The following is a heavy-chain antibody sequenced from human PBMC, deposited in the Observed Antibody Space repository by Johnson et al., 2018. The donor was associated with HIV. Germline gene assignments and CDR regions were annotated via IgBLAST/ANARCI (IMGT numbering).Heavy chain of an antibody. Sequence: QVQLVESGGGVVQPGRSLRLSCAASGFTFSSYAMHWVRQAPGKGLEWVAVISYDGSNKYYADSVKGRFTISRDNSKNTLYLQMNSLRAEDTAMYYCARGDFWSGYPDAFDIWGQGTMVTVSS. CDR3: ARGDFWSGYPDAFDI. CDR2: ISYDGSNK. CDR1: GFTFSSYA. V-gene: IGHV3-30*04. D-gene: IGHD3-3*01. J-gene: IGHJ3*02.